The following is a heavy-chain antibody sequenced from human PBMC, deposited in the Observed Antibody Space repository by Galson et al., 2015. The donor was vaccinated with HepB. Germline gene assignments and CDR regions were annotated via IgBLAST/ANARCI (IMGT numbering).Heavy chain of an antibody. Sequence: SETLSLTCTVSGGSISSYYWSWIRQPPGKGLEWIGYIYYSGSTNYNPSLKSRVTISVDTSKNQFSLKLSSVTAADTAVYYCARARSSAPIWFGTQPYYYGMDVWGQGTTVTVSS. CDR1: GGSISSYY. D-gene: IGHD3-10*01. V-gene: IGHV4-59*01. J-gene: IGHJ6*02. CDR2: IYYSGST. CDR3: ARARSSAPIWFGTQPYYYGMDV.